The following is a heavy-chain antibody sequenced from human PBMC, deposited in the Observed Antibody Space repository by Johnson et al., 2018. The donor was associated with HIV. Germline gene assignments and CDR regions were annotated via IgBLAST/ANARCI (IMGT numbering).Heavy chain of an antibody. CDR1: GFTFDDHG. CDR2: INWNGGTT. V-gene: IGHV3-20*04. J-gene: IGHJ3*02. D-gene: IGHD1-26*01. Sequence: GQLVESGGGVVRPGGSLRLSCAASGFTFDDHGMSCVRQAPGKGLEWVSGINWNGGTTGYVDSVKGRFTISRDNAKNSLYLQMNSLRAEDTAFYYCASQLGATGAVDIWGQGTMVTVSS. CDR3: ASQLGATGAVDI.